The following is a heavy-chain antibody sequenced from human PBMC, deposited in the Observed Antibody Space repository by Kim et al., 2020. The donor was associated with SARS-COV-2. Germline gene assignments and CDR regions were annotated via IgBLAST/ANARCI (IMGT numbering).Heavy chain of an antibody. Sequence: SETLSLTCAVYGGSFSGYYWSWIRQPPGKGLEWIGEINHSGSTNYNPSLKSRVTISVDTSKNQFSLKLSSVTAADMAVYYCALPGRGYNQGPFDYWGQGTLVTVSS. CDR3: ALPGRGYNQGPFDY. CDR2: INHSGST. V-gene: IGHV4-34*01. CDR1: GGSFSGYY. D-gene: IGHD5-18*01. J-gene: IGHJ4*02.